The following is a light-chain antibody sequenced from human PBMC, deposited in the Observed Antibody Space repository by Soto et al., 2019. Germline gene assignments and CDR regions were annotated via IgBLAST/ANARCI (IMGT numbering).Light chain of an antibody. CDR3: CSYTSSSTPCV. Sequence: QSVLTQPASVSGSPGQSITISCTGTSSDVGGYNYVSWYQQHPGEAPKLMIYDVSDRPSGVSNRFSASKSGNTASLTISGLQPEDEADYFCCSYTSSSTPCVFGTGTKVTVL. CDR1: SSDVGGYNY. J-gene: IGLJ1*01. CDR2: DVS. V-gene: IGLV2-14*03.